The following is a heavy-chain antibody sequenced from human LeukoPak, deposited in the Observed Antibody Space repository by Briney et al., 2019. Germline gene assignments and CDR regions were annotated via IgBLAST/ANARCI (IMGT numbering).Heavy chain of an antibody. D-gene: IGHD3-3*01. CDR2: IYYSGST. CDR3: ARAGDFWSGYWVFDP. V-gene: IGHV4-59*08. J-gene: IGHJ5*02. CDR1: GGSYCSYY. Sequence: SETLSLTCTVSGGSYCSYYWSWSRQPPGKGLEWIGYIYYSGSTNYNPSLKSRVTISVDTSKNQFSLKLSSVTAADTAVYYCARAGDFWSGYWVFDPWGQGTLVTVSS.